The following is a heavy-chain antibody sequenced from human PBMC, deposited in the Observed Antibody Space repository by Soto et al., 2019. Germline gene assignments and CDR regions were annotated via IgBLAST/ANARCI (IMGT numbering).Heavy chain of an antibody. J-gene: IGHJ4*02. V-gene: IGHV4-59*11. CDR3: ARGAYYDFWSGYYRVQFDY. D-gene: IGHD3-3*01. Sequence: SETLSLTCSFSGDSSTSHYLTWIRQSPEKRLEWIGYMHYTGCSHYNPSLKSRLTISVDTSKNEFSLQLTSVTAADTAVYYCARGAYYDFWSGYYRVQFDYWGQGTLVTVSS. CDR1: GDSSTSHY. CDR2: MHYTGCS.